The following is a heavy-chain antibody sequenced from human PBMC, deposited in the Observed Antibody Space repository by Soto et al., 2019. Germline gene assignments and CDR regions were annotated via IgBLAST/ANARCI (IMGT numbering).Heavy chain of an antibody. CDR3: ARSPYDFWSGYYRGDYFDY. V-gene: IGHV1-18*01. CDR1: GYTFTSYG. CDR2: ISAYNGNT. J-gene: IGHJ4*01. Sequence: QVQLVQSGAEVKKPGASVKVSCKASGYTFTSYGISWVRQAPGQGLEWMGWISAYNGNTNYAQKLQGRVTMTTDTSTSTAYMELRSLRSDDTAVYYCARSPYDFWSGYYRGDYFDYWGQEPWSPSPQ. D-gene: IGHD3-3*01.